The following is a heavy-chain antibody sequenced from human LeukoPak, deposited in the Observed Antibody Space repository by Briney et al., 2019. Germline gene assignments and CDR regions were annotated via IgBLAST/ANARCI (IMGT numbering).Heavy chain of an antibody. CDR1: GFSLSTSGVG. CDR2: IYWDDGK. Sequence: SGPTLVNPTQTLTLTCTFSGFSLSTSGVGVGWIRQPPGKALEWLALIYWDDGKRYSPSLKSRLTITKDTSKNQVVLTMTNMDPVDTATYYCAHRGYYDFWSGRWFYFDYWGQGTLVTVSS. V-gene: IGHV2-5*02. CDR3: AHRGYYDFWSGRWFYFDY. J-gene: IGHJ4*02. D-gene: IGHD3-3*01.